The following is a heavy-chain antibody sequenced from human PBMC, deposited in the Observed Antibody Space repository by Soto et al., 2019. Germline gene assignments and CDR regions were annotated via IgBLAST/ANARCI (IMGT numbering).Heavy chain of an antibody. CDR2: INHSGST. V-gene: IGHV4-34*01. Sequence: QVQLQQWGAGLLKPSETLSLTCAVYGGSFSGYYWSWIRQPPGKGLEWIGEINHSGSTNYNPSLKSRVTISVDTSKNQFSLKLSSVTAADTAVYYCARGRGGLAVSGGWFDPWGQGTLVTVSS. J-gene: IGHJ5*02. D-gene: IGHD6-19*01. CDR1: GGSFSGYY. CDR3: ARGRGGLAVSGGWFDP.